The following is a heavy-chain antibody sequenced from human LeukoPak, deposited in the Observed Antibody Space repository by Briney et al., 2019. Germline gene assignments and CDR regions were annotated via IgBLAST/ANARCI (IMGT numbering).Heavy chain of an antibody. Sequence: PSETLSLTCAVSGGSISSGGYSCSWIRQPPGKGLEWIGYIYHSGSTYYNPSLKSRVTISVDRSKNQFSLKLSSVTAADTAVYYCASVYDSSGPLIDYWGQGTLVTVSS. CDR1: GGSISSGGYS. CDR3: ASVYDSSGPLIDY. D-gene: IGHD3-22*01. V-gene: IGHV4-30-2*01. CDR2: IYHSGST. J-gene: IGHJ4*02.